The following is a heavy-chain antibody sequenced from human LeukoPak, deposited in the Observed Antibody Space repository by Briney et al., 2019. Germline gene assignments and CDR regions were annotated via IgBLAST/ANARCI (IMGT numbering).Heavy chain of an antibody. V-gene: IGHV4-4*07. D-gene: IGHD4-17*01. CDR2: IYTSGST. CDR1: GGSISSYY. J-gene: IGHJ4*02. Sequence: PSETLSLTCTVSGGSISSYYWSWIRQPAGKGLEWIGRIYTSGSTNYNPSLKSRVTMSVDTSKNQFSLKPSSVTAADTAVYYCARDTDYGDYLYYFDYWGQGTLVTVSS. CDR3: ARDTDYGDYLYYFDY.